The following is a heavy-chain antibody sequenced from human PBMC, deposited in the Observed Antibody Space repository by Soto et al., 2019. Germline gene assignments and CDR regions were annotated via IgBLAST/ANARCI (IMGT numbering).Heavy chain of an antibody. CDR3: ATSVNSAMAFDF. CDR1: GYTFTHYY. J-gene: IGHJ4*02. D-gene: IGHD5-18*01. V-gene: IGHV1-46*01. CDR2: INPNGGTS. Sequence: PGASVKVSCKASGYTFTHYYMHWVRQTPGQGLEWMGIINPNGGTSTYAQKFRAGFTMTRDTSTSTFYMELSGVRSEDSAVYYCATSVNSAMAFDFWGQGTLVTVSS.